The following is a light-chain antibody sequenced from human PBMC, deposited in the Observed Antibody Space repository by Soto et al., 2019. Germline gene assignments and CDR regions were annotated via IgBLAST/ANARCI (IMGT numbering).Light chain of an antibody. Sequence: DIQMTQSPSTLSASVGDRVTITCRASQSIDTRLAWYQQRPGKAPNFLIYDASSLQSGVPSRFSGSGSGTEFSLTISSLQPEDFATYYCQQSYSTPLTFGGGT. J-gene: IGKJ4*01. CDR2: DAS. V-gene: IGKV1-5*01. CDR1: QSIDTR. CDR3: QQSYSTPLT.